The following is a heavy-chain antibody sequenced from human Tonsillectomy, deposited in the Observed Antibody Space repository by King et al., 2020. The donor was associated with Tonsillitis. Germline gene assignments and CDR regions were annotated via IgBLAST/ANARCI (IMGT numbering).Heavy chain of an antibody. CDR2: ISSNGGST. V-gene: IGHV3-64*01. Sequence: QLVQSGGGLVQPGGSLRLSCAASGFTFSTYAMHWVRQAPGKGLEYVSGISSNGGSTYYAKSMKGRFTISRDNSRNTLYLRLGSLRAEDMAVYYCARAIVPDYWCQGTLVPVSS. CDR1: GFTFSTYA. CDR3: ARAIVPDY. J-gene: IGHJ4*02. D-gene: IGHD2/OR15-2a*01.